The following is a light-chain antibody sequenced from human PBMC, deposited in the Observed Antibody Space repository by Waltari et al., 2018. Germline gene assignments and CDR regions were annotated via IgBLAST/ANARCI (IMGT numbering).Light chain of an antibody. V-gene: IGLV4-69*01. CDR1: SGHSTFA. CDR2: LTSDGSH. Sequence: QLVVTQSPSASAPRGASVKLTCTLTSGHSTFAIAWHQQQPGKGPRYLMSLTSDGSHSRGDVIPDRSSGASSGAERYLTITRHESEDEADYYCETWDTAIHVFGGGTKLTVI. J-gene: IGLJ3*02. CDR3: ETWDTAIHV.